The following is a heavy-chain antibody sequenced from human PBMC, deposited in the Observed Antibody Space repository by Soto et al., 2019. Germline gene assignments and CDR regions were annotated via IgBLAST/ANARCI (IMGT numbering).Heavy chain of an antibody. Sequence: SETLCLTCTVSGGSISSGDYYWSWIRQPPLKCLELIVHIHYXVVTXXXPXXXXXXXMSVXGSXXXFXXXXXXXXAADTAVYYCARVPDYWGQGTLVTVSS. CDR1: GGSISSGDYY. V-gene: IGHV4-30-4*01. J-gene: IGHJ4*02. D-gene: IGHD2-2*01. CDR2: IHYXVVT. CDR3: ARVPDY.